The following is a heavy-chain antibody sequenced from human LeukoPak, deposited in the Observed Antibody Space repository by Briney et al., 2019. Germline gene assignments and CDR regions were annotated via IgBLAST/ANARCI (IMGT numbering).Heavy chain of an antibody. CDR2: IRYDGSNK. V-gene: IGHV3-30*02. CDR3: AKDPAHIVVVPAAMWSDYFDY. D-gene: IGHD2-2*01. J-gene: IGHJ4*02. Sequence: GRSLRLSCAASGFTFDDYAMHWVRQAPGKGLEWVAFIRYDGSNKYYADSVKGRFTISRDNSKNTLYLQMNSLRAEDTAVYYCAKDPAHIVVVPAAMWSDYFDYWGQGTLVTVSS. CDR1: GFTFDDYA.